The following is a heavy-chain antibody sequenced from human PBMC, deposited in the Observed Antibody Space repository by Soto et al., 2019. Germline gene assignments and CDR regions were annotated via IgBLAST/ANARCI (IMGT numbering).Heavy chain of an antibody. Sequence: ASVKVSCKASGYTFTNYYMHWVRQAPGQGLEWMGMINPTGGSTTYAQKFQGRVSMTRDTSTNTVYMELSGLRSEDTAVYYCARAYTTSCPGPWGQGTLVTVCS. CDR2: INPTGGST. J-gene: IGHJ5*02. CDR1: GYTFTNYY. D-gene: IGHD6-6*01. V-gene: IGHV1-46*01. CDR3: ARAYTTSCPGP.